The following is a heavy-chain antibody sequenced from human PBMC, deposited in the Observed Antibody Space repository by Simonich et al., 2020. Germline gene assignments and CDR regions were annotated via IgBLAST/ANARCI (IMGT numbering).Heavy chain of an antibody. V-gene: IGHV3-30*07. CDR3: ARDGERYCGGDCYSYFDY. Sequence: QVQLVESGGGVVQPGRSLRLSCAASGFTFSSYAMHWVRQATGKGLKWVAVKSYDGSNKYYADSVKGRFTISRDNSKNTLYLQMNSLRAEDTAVYYCARDGERYCGGDCYSYFDYWGQGTLVTVSS. CDR2: KSYDGSNK. CDR1: GFTFSSYA. J-gene: IGHJ4*02. D-gene: IGHD2-21*02.